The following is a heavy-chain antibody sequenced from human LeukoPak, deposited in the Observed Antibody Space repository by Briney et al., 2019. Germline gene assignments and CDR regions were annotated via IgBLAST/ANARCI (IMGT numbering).Heavy chain of an antibody. Sequence: GGFLRLSCAASGFAFSSYAMHWVRQGPGKGLEWVALVSYDGGSKYYADSVKGRFTISRDNSKNTLYLQMNSLRAEDTAVYYCAKDLEAVAGHSSLDYWGQGTLVTVSS. CDR2: VSYDGGSK. D-gene: IGHD6-19*01. V-gene: IGHV3-30-3*01. CDR1: GFAFSSYA. J-gene: IGHJ4*02. CDR3: AKDLEAVAGHSSLDY.